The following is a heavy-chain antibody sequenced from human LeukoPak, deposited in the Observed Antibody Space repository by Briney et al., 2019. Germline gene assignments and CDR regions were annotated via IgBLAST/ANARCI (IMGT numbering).Heavy chain of an antibody. J-gene: IGHJ4*02. CDR3: ASGELDSLYYFDY. CDR2: ISGSGGST. Sequence: GSLRLSCAASGFTFSSYAMSWVRQAPGKGLEWVSAISGSGGSTYYADSVKGRFSISRDNSKNTLYLQLKSLRAEDTAVYYCASGELDSLYYFDYWGQGTLVTVSS. CDR1: GFTFSSYA. V-gene: IGHV3-23*01. D-gene: IGHD1-1*01.